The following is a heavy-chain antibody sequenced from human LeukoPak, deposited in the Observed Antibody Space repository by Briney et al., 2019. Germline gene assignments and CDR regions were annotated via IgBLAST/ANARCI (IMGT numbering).Heavy chain of an antibody. Sequence: GASVKVSCKASGYTFTSYYMHWLRQAPGQGLEWMGIINPSGGSTSYAQKFQGRVTMTRDTSTSTVYMELSSLRSEDTAVYYCARKYCSSTSCYYNWFEPWGQGTLVTVSS. CDR1: GYTFTSYY. CDR2: INPSGGST. D-gene: IGHD2-2*01. CDR3: ARKYCSSTSCYYNWFEP. V-gene: IGHV1-46*03. J-gene: IGHJ5*02.